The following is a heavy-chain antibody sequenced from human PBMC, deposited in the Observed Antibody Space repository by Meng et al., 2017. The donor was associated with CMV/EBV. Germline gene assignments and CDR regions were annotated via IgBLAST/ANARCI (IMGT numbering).Heavy chain of an antibody. Sequence: GGSLRLSCAASGFTFSSYWMSWVRQAPGKGLEWVANIKQDGSGKYYVDSVKGRFTISRDNAKNSLYLQMNSLRAEDTAVYDCARTRTYNWFDPWGQGTLVTVSS. J-gene: IGHJ5*02. CDR1: GFTFSSYW. V-gene: IGHV3-7*01. CDR3: ARTRTYNWFDP. CDR2: IKQDGSGK.